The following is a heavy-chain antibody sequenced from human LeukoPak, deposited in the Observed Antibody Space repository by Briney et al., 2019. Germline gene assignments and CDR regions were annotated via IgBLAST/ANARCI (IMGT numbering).Heavy chain of an antibody. Sequence: SETLSLTCAVSGGSISSSNWWSWVRQPPGKGLEWIGEIYHSGSTNYNPSLKSRVTISVDKSKNQFSLKLSSVTAADTAVYYCARDKSRSGDGYYYDSSGYLAFDYWGQGTLVTVSS. D-gene: IGHD3-22*01. CDR2: IYHSGST. CDR1: GGSISSSNW. CDR3: ARDKSRSGDGYYYDSSGYLAFDY. J-gene: IGHJ4*02. V-gene: IGHV4-4*02.